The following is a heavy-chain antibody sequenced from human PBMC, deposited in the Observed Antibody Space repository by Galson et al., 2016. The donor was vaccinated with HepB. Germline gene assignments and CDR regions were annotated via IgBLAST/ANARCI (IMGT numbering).Heavy chain of an antibody. Sequence: SETLSLTCTVSGGSMTGHSWGWIRQPPGKGLEWIGYIYYSGSTNYSPSLQSRITMSVDTSKNQLSLEVRSVTAADTALYFCARSPNYFTLYGLDVWGQGTAVTVSS. CDR2: IYYSGST. J-gene: IGHJ6*02. D-gene: IGHD2/OR15-2a*01. CDR1: GGSMTGHS. V-gene: IGHV4-59*08. CDR3: ARSPNYFTLYGLDV.